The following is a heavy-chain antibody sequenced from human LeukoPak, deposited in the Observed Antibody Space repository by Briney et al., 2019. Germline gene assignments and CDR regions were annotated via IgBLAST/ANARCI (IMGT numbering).Heavy chain of an antibody. D-gene: IGHD2-15*01. J-gene: IGHJ4*02. Sequence: GGSLRLSCAASGFTFSSYAMSWVRQAPGKGLEWVSAISGSGGSTYYADSVKGRFTISRDNSKNTLYLQMNSLRAEDTAVYYCAKGGYCSGGSCYAVGTTDLYFDYWGQGTLVTVSS. CDR1: GFTFSSYA. CDR2: ISGSGGST. CDR3: AKGGYCSGGSCYAVGTTDLYFDY. V-gene: IGHV3-23*01.